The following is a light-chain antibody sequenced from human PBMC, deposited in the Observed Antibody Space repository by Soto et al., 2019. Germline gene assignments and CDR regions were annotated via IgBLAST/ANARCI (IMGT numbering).Light chain of an antibody. CDR2: DAS. J-gene: IGKJ3*01. V-gene: IGKV3-20*01. Sequence: EIVLTQSPGTLSLSPGDRDTLSCRASQSVSSTYLAWYQQKPGQAPRLLIYDASSRATGIPDRFSGSGSGTDFTLTISRLEPEDFAVYYCQQYGSSPGLFTFGPGTKVDIK. CDR3: QQYGSSPGLFT. CDR1: QSVSSTY.